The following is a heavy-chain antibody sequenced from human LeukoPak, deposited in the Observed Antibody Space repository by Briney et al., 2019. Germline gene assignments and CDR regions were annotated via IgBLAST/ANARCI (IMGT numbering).Heavy chain of an antibody. J-gene: IGHJ3*02. CDR2: IYPSGNT. D-gene: IGHD2-21*02. CDR3: ASFSVTALAFDI. Sequence: PSETLSLTCTVSGDSISSGDYSWSWIRRPPGKGLEWIGYIYPSGNTYYNPSLKSRVTISVDKSKNQFSLKLNSVTAADTAVYYCASFSVTALAFDIWGQGTMVTVSS. V-gene: IGHV4-30-2*01. CDR1: GDSISSGDYS.